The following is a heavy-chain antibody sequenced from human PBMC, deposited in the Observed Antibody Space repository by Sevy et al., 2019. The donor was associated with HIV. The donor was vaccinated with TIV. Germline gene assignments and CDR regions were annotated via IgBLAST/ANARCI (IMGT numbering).Heavy chain of an antibody. CDR3: AKGDTSTRYYYYGMDV. J-gene: IGHJ6*02. CDR2: ISGSGGTT. CDR1: GFTFSNFG. V-gene: IGHV3-23*01. Sequence: GGSLRLSCAASGFTFSNFGMSWVRQAPGKGLEWVSTISGSGGTTYYADSVKGRFTISRDNSMKTLYLQMNSLRAEDTALYYCAKGDTSTRYYYYGMDVWGQGTAVTVSS. D-gene: IGHD2-2*01.